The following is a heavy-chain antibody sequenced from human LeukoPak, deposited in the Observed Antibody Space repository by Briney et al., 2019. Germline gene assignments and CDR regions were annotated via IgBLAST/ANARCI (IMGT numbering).Heavy chain of an antibody. J-gene: IGHJ4*02. V-gene: IGHV4-61*05. CDR1: GGSISSSSYY. D-gene: IGHD2-15*01. Sequence: SETLSLTCTVSGGSISSSSYYWSWIRQPPGKGLEWIGYIYYSGSTNYNPSLKSRVTISVDTSKNQFSLKLSSVTAADTAVYYCARRYCTGGSCYSSFDFWGQGTLVTVSS. CDR3: ARRYCTGGSCYSSFDF. CDR2: IYYSGST.